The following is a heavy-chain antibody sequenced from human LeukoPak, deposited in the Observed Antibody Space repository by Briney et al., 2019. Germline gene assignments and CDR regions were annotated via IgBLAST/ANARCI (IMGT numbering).Heavy chain of an antibody. CDR3: ARDRSVAAAGAFDI. J-gene: IGHJ3*02. Sequence: GGSLRLSCAASGFTVSSNYMSWVRQAPGKGLEWVSVIYSGGSTYYADSVKGRFTISRDNSENTLYLQMNSLRAEDTAVYYCARDRSVAAAGAFDIWGQGTMVTVSS. CDR2: IYSGGST. V-gene: IGHV3-66*01. D-gene: IGHD6-13*01. CDR1: GFTVSSNY.